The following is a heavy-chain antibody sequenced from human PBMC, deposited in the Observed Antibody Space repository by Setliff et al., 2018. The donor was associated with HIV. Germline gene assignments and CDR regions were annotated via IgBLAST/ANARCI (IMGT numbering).Heavy chain of an antibody. CDR1: GDSISNSAYF. CDR2: IYYNGDT. J-gene: IGHJ6*03. CDR3: ARHGDSSSSPYHYYYYMDV. Sequence: PSETLSLTCSVSGDSISNSAYFWGWIRQPSGKGLEYIGSIYYNGDTYYNPSLKSRVTISVDTSNNQFSLKLRSVTAADTAVYYCARHGDSSSSPYHYYYYMDVWGKGTTVTVSS. D-gene: IGHD6-6*01. V-gene: IGHV4-39*01.